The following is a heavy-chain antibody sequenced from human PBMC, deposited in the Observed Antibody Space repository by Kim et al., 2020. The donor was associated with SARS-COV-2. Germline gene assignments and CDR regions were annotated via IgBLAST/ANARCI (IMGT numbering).Heavy chain of an antibody. CDR3: ARARPPGSSKGYAFDI. D-gene: IGHD6-13*01. Sequence: SETLSLTCAVYGGSFSGYYWSWIRQPPGKGLEWIGEINHSGSTNYNPSLKSRVTISVDTSKNQFSLKLSSVTAADTAVYYCARARPPGSSKGYAFDIWGQGTMVTVSS. J-gene: IGHJ3*02. CDR1: GGSFSGYY. CDR2: INHSGST. V-gene: IGHV4-34*01.